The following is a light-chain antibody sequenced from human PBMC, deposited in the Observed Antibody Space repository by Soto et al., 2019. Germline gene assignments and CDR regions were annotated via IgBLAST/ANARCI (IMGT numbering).Light chain of an antibody. CDR2: EGS. CDR3: WSYAGSSNFVV. Sequence: QSALTQPASVSGSPGQSITISCTGTSSDVGSYNLVSWYQQHPGKAPKLMIYEGSKRPSGVSNRFSGSKSGNTASLTISGLQAEDEADYYCWSYAGSSNFVVFGGGTKLTVL. CDR1: SSDVGSYNL. J-gene: IGLJ2*01. V-gene: IGLV2-23*03.